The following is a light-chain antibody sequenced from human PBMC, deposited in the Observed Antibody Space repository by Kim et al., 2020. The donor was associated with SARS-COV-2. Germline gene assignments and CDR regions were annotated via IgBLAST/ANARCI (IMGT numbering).Light chain of an antibody. Sequence: GQSITISCSGTSRDVGGYKYVSWYQQRPGKAPKFIIYDVSKRPSGVSNRFSGSKSGNTASLTISGLQAEDEADYYCSSYTSSATWVFGGGTKLTVL. J-gene: IGLJ3*02. CDR3: SSYTSSATWV. V-gene: IGLV2-14*03. CDR2: DVS. CDR1: SRDVGGYKY.